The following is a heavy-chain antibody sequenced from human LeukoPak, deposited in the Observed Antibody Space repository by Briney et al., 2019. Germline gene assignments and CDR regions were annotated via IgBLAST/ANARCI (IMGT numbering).Heavy chain of an antibody. V-gene: IGHV1-18*01. Sequence: GASVKVSCKASGYTFTSYGISWVRQAPGQGLEWMGWISAYNGNTNYAQKLQGRVTMTTDTSTSTVYMELSSLRSEDTAVYYCARPYYYGSGSYGNWFDPWGQGTLVTVSS. CDR2: ISAYNGNT. CDR3: ARPYYYGSGSYGNWFDP. J-gene: IGHJ5*02. CDR1: GYTFTSYG. D-gene: IGHD3-10*01.